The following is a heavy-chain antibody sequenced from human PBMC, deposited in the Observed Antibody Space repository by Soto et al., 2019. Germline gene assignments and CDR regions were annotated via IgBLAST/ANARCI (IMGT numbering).Heavy chain of an antibody. CDR3: ARQREYYYGSVSYYTTYGMDV. CDR2: IYPGDSDT. CDR1: GYSFTSYW. V-gene: IGHV5-51*01. J-gene: IGHJ6*02. Sequence: PGESLKISCKGSGYSFTSYWIGRVRQVPGKGLEWMGIIYPGDSDTRYSPSFQGQVTISADKSISTAYLQWSSLKASDTAMYYCARQREYYYGSVSYYTTYGMDVWGQGTTVTVSS. D-gene: IGHD3-10*01.